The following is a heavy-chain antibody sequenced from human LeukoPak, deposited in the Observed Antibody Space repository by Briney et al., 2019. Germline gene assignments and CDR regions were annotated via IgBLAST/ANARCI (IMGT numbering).Heavy chain of an antibody. CDR1: GFGFSSYS. Sequence: GGSLRLSCVASGFGFSSYSMSWVRQAPGKGLEWVSFISSSSTYIYYTDSVRGRFTISRDNAEKSVYLQMNSLRAEDTAVYYCARDPYSGTYGDTYYYYMDVWGKGTTVTISS. CDR3: ARDPYSGTYGDTYYYYMDV. J-gene: IGHJ6*03. V-gene: IGHV3-21*01. CDR2: ISSSSTYI. D-gene: IGHD1-26*01.